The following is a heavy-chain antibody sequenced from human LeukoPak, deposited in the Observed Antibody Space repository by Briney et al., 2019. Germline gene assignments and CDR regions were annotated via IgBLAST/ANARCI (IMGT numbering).Heavy chain of an antibody. J-gene: IGHJ4*02. D-gene: IGHD2-2*01. CDR1: GGSFSGYY. CDR3: ARRDRDIVVVPAAPFDY. CDR2: INHSGST. Sequence: SETLSLTCAVYGGSFSGYYWNWIRQPPGKGLEWIGEINHSGSTNYNPSLKSRVTISVDTSKNQFSLKLSSVTAADTAVYYCARRDRDIVVVPAAPFDYWGQGTLVTVSS. V-gene: IGHV4-34*01.